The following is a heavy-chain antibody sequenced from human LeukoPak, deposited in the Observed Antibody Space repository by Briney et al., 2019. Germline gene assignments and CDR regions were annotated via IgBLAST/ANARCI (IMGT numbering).Heavy chain of an antibody. Sequence: PGGSLILSCAASGFIVFNNYMSWVRQAPGKGLEWVSVIYSGGSTYYADSVKGRFTISRDNSKNTLFLQMNSLRAEDTAVYYCANYDYFRGAFDIWGQGTMVTVSS. J-gene: IGHJ3*02. CDR1: GFIVFNNY. CDR2: IYSGGST. V-gene: IGHV3-53*01. D-gene: IGHD2/OR15-2a*01. CDR3: ANYDYFRGAFDI.